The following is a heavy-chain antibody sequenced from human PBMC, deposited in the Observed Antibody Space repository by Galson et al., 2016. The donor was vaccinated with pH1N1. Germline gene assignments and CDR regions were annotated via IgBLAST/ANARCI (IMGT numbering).Heavy chain of an antibody. J-gene: IGHJ4*02. V-gene: IGHV1-2*04. D-gene: IGHD3-10*01. CDR3: ARVARGTSGFDY. CDR2: INPDSGGT. CDR1: GYTLTSYD. Sequence: SVKVSCKASGYTLTSYDINWVRQAPGQGLEWMGWINPDSGGTHFAQKFQGWVTMTRDTSISTAYMELSRLKTDDTAVYYCARVARGTSGFDYWGQGALVTVSS.